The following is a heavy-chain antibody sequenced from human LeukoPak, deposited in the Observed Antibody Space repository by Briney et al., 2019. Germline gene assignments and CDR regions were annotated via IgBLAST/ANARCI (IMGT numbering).Heavy chain of an antibody. J-gene: IGHJ4*02. D-gene: IGHD6-13*01. Sequence: RGSLRLSCAASGFRFGGYWMHWVRQAPGKGLVWVSLINTDGGRTAYADSVKGRFTISRDNAKNTLYLQMNSLRAEDTAVYYCARESGYTYGAWGQGTLVTVSS. CDR2: INTDGGRT. CDR1: GFRFGGYW. V-gene: IGHV3-74*01. CDR3: ARESGYTYGA.